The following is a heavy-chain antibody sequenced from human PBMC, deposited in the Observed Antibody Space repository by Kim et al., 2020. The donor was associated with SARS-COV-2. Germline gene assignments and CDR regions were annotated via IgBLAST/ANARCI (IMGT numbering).Heavy chain of an antibody. CDR1: GYTFTGYY. J-gene: IGHJ4*02. Sequence: ASVKVSCKASGYTFTGYYMHWVRQAPGQGLEGMGWINPNSGGSNYAQKFQGRVTMTRDTSISTAYMELSRLRSDDTAVYYCVREARYCSGGSCYYFDYWGQGTLVTVSS. CDR3: VREARYCSGGSCYYFDY. CDR2: INPNSGGS. V-gene: IGHV1-2*02. D-gene: IGHD2-15*01.